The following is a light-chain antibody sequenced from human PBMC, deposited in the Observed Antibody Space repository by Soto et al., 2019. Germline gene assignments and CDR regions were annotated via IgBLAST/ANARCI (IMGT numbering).Light chain of an antibody. CDR1: NIGSKN. J-gene: IGLJ3*02. V-gene: IGLV3-9*01. CDR2: RDS. CDR3: QVWDSSTAWV. Sequence: SYELTQPHSVSVATAQMARITCGGNNIGSKNVHWYQQKPGQAPVLVIYRDSNRPSGIPERFSGSNSGNTATLTISRAQAGDEADYYCQVWDSSTAWVFGGGTKLTVL.